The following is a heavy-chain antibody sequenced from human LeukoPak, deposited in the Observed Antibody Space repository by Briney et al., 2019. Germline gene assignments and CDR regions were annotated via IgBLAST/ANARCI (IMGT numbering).Heavy chain of an antibody. CDR1: GYTFTSYA. J-gene: IGHJ4*02. CDR2: ININTGNP. D-gene: IGHD2-2*01. CDR3: AKVQGYCSETSCYPDY. Sequence: ASVKVSCRASGYTFTSYAINWVRQAPGQGLEWMGWININTGNPTYAQGFTGRFVFSLDTSVNTAYLQISSLKTEDTAVYYCAKVQGYCSETSCYPDYWGQGTLVTVSS. V-gene: IGHV7-4-1*02.